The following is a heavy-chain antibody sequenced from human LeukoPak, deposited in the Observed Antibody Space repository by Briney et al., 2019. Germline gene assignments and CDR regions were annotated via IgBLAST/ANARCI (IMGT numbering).Heavy chain of an antibody. V-gene: IGHV3-43D*04. CDR2: IDWNSSTT. J-gene: IGHJ4*02. CDR3: VKDLGPADHVGFDS. Sequence: GGSLRLSCVASGFTFDDYAMHWVRQVSGKSPEWVAFIDWNSSTTFYAGSVKGRFTISRDNSRNSLYLQLNSLRFADSALYYCVKDLGPADHVGFDSWGQGTLVSVSS. CDR1: GFTFDDYA. D-gene: IGHD1-14*01.